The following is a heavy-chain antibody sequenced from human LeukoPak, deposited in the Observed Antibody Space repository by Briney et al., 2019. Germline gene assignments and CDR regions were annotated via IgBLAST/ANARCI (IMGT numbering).Heavy chain of an antibody. Sequence: GESLKISCKGSGYSFTSYWIGWVHQMPGKGLEWMGIIYPGDSDTRYSPSFQGQVTISADKSISTAYLQWRSLKASDTAMYYCARIPGYSYGYLYYYYMDVWGKGTTVTVSS. J-gene: IGHJ6*03. CDR2: IYPGDSDT. D-gene: IGHD5-18*01. V-gene: IGHV5-51*07. CDR1: GYSFTSYW. CDR3: ARIPGYSYGYLYYYYMDV.